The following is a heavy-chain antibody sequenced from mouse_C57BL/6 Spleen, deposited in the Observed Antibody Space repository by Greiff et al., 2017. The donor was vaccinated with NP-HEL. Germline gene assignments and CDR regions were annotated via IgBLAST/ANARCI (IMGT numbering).Heavy chain of an antibody. Sequence: EVKLMESGPGLVKPSQSLSLTCSVTGYSITSGYYWNWIRQFPGNKLEWMGYISYDGSNNYNPSLKNRISITRDTSKNQFFLKLNSVTTEDTATYYCAGGFYGSKRGYYFDYWGQGTTLTVSS. J-gene: IGHJ2*01. CDR1: GYSITSGYY. D-gene: IGHD1-1*01. CDR3: AGGFYGSKRGYYFDY. CDR2: ISYDGSN. V-gene: IGHV3-6*01.